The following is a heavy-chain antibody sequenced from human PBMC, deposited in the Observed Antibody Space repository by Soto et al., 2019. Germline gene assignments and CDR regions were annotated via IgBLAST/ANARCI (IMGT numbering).Heavy chain of an antibody. CDR2: ISAYNGNT. D-gene: IGHD6-19*01. CDR3: ARVVLYSSGWYEDWFDP. J-gene: IGHJ5*02. CDR1: GYTFTSYG. Sequence: GASVKVSCKASGYTFTSYGISWVRQAPGQGLEWMGWISAYNGNTNYAQKLQGRVTMTTDTSTSTAYMELRSLRSDDTAVYYCARVVLYSSGWYEDWFDPWGQGTLVTVSS. V-gene: IGHV1-18*01.